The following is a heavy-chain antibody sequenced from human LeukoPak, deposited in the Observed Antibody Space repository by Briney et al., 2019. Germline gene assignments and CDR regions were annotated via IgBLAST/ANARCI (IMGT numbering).Heavy chain of an antibody. J-gene: IGHJ3*02. V-gene: IGHV1-2*06. CDR2: INPNSGGT. Sequence: ASVKVSCKASGYTFTGYYMHWVRQAPGQGPEWMGRINPNSGGTNYAQKFQGRVTMTRDTSISTAYMELSRLRSDDTAVYYCARVRPHMAILENAFDIWGQGTMVTVSS. D-gene: IGHD1-1*01. CDR1: GYTFTGYY. CDR3: ARVRPHMAILENAFDI.